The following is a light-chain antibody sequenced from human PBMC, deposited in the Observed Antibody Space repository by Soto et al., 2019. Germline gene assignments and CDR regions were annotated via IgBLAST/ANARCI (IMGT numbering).Light chain of an antibody. CDR3: QQYNHWPWT. Sequence: VMTQSPATLSVSPGERATLSCRASQSISINLAWYQQKPGQAPSLLIYGASTRATGIPVRFSGSGSGTDFTLTISSLQSEDCAVYYCQQYNHWPWTFGQGTKVEIE. CDR2: GAS. J-gene: IGKJ1*01. V-gene: IGKV3-15*01. CDR1: QSISIN.